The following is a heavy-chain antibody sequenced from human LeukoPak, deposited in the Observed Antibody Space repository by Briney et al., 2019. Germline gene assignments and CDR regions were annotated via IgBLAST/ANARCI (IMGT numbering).Heavy chain of an antibody. D-gene: IGHD2-2*01. CDR3: TRWGCSSTSCYDDY. CDR2: IRIKAYGGTT. Sequence: SLRLSCTASGFAFGDYAMSWVRQAPGKGLEWVGFIRIKAYGGTTEYAASVKGRFTISRDDSKSIAYLQMNSLKTEDTAVYYCTRWGCSSTSCYDDYWGQGTLVTVSS. J-gene: IGHJ4*02. V-gene: IGHV3-49*04. CDR1: GFAFGDYA.